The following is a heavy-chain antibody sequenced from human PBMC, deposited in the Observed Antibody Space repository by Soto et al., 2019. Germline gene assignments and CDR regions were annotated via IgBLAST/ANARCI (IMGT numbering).Heavy chain of an antibody. V-gene: IGHV1-69*12. CDR2: IIPIFGTA. J-gene: IGHJ3*02. D-gene: IGHD3-22*01. Sequence: QVQLVQSGAEVKKPGSSVKVSCKASGGTFSSYAISWVRQAPGQGLEWMGGIIPIFGTANYAQKFQGRVTITADEATSTAYMELSSLRAEDTAVYYCARGHTYYYDSSVGTEAFDIWGQGTMVTVSS. CDR3: ARGHTYYYDSSVGTEAFDI. CDR1: GGTFSSYA.